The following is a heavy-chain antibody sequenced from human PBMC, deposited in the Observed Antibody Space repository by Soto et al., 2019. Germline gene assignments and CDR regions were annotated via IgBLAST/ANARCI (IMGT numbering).Heavy chain of an antibody. Sequence: GGSLRLSCAASGFTFSSYAMSWVRQAPGKGLEWVSAISGSGGSTYYADSVKGRFTISRDNSKNTLYLQMNSLRAEDTAVYYCAKEYEYDFWSGYYRVFDYWGQGTLVTVSS. D-gene: IGHD3-3*01. CDR2: ISGSGGST. V-gene: IGHV3-23*01. CDR1: GFTFSSYA. CDR3: AKEYEYDFWSGYYRVFDY. J-gene: IGHJ4*02.